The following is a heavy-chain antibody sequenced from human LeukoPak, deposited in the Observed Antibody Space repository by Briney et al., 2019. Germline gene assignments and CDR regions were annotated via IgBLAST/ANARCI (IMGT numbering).Heavy chain of an antibody. Sequence: PGASVKVSCKASGYTLTGYYMHWVRQAPGQGLEWMGWINPNSGGTNYAQKFQGRVTMTRDTSISTAYMELRSLRSDDTAVYYCARDNPTTVTDHDAFDIWGQGTMVTVSS. J-gene: IGHJ3*02. CDR3: ARDNPTTVTDHDAFDI. D-gene: IGHD4-17*01. CDR1: GYTLTGYY. CDR2: INPNSGGT. V-gene: IGHV1-2*02.